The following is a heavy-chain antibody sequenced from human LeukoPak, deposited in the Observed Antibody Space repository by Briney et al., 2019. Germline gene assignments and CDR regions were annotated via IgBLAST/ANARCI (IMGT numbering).Heavy chain of an antibody. CDR2: ISSSGNTI. V-gene: IGHV3-11*01. J-gene: IGHJ6*02. Sequence: GGSLRLSCAASGFTFSDYYMSWIRQAPGKGLEWVSYISSSGNTIYYADSVKGRFTISRDNAKNSLYLQMNSLRPEDTAVYYCARDAAAAGPYYYYGMDVWGQGTTVTVSS. CDR3: ARDAAAAGPYYYYGMDV. CDR1: GFTFSDYY. D-gene: IGHD6-13*01.